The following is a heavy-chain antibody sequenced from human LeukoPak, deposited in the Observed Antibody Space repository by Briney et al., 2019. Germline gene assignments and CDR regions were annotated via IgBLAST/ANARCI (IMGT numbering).Heavy chain of an antibody. Sequence: PGRSLRLSCAASGFTFSSRSMHWVRQAPGKGLEWVAVISYDGSEKYYAESVKGRITISRDNSKDTLYLQMDSLRAEDTATYYCAKTTTGYSSGRYPAWPIDYWGQGTLVTVSS. CDR2: ISYDGSEK. CDR3: AKTTTGYSSGRYPAWPIDY. D-gene: IGHD2-15*01. CDR1: GFTFSSRS. J-gene: IGHJ4*02. V-gene: IGHV3-30*18.